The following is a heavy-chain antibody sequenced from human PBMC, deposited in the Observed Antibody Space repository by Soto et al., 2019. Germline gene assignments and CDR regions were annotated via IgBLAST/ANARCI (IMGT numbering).Heavy chain of an antibody. CDR2: IYYSGST. V-gene: IGHV4-61*01. D-gene: IGHD6-13*01. J-gene: IGHJ5*02. CDR3: ARDITAANNWFDP. Sequence: SETLSLTCTVSGGSVSSGSYYWSWIRQPPGKGLEWIGYIYYSGSTYYNPSLKSRVTISVDTSKNQFSLKLSSVTAADTAVYYCARDITAANNWFDPWGQGTLVTVSS. CDR1: GGSVSSGSYY.